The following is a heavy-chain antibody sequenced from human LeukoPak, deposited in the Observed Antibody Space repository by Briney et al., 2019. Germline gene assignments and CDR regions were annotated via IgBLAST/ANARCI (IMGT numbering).Heavy chain of an antibody. CDR3: ARYEYSSSSYYFDY. D-gene: IGHD6-6*01. V-gene: IGHV4-31*03. J-gene: IGHJ4*02. CDR1: GGSISSGGYY. CDR2: IYYSGST. Sequence: SQTLSLTCTVSGGSISSGGYYWSWIRQHPGKGLEWIGYIYYSGSTYYNPSLKSRVTISVDTSKNQFSLKLSSVTAADTAVYYCARYEYSSSSYYFDYWGRGTLVTVSS.